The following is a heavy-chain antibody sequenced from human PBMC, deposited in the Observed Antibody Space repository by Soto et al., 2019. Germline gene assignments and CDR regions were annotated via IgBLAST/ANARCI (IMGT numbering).Heavy chain of an antibody. V-gene: IGHV4-39*01. CDR1: GGSLSSGGYS. Sequence: ASETLSLTCAVSGGSLSSGGYSWGWVRPPPGKGLEWIGNIYYSGSTYYNPSLKSRVTISVDTSKNQFSLKLSSVTAADTAVYYCARHYYGSGSRGPFDYWGQGTLVTVSS. D-gene: IGHD3-10*01. CDR2: IYYSGST. J-gene: IGHJ4*02. CDR3: ARHYYGSGSRGPFDY.